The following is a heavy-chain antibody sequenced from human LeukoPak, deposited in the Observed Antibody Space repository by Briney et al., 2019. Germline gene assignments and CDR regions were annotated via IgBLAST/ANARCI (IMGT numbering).Heavy chain of an antibody. CDR1: GFTFSTYS. Sequence: GGSLRLSCAASGFTFSTYSMNWVRQAPGRGLEWVSSISPSGSYIYYANSVKGRFTISRDNDKNSLYLQMNSLRAEDTSVYYCARNYMAARSDAFDIWGQGTMVTVSS. V-gene: IGHV3-21*01. CDR3: ARNYMAARSDAFDI. D-gene: IGHD6-6*01. CDR2: ISPSGSYI. J-gene: IGHJ3*02.